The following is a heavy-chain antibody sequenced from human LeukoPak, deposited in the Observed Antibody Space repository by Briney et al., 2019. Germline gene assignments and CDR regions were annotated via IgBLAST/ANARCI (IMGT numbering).Heavy chain of an antibody. CDR3: ASYCGGDCLGDSFDY. D-gene: IGHD2-21*02. CDR2: IYYTGRT. CDR1: GGSIRRDY. Sequence: SGSLCLTCTVSGGSIRRDYWSWGRETPGKGVEWGGYIYYTGRTNYNPSPKRGVTISVDTSKNHFSLKLSSVTAADTAVYYCASYCGGDCLGDSFDYWGQGTLVTVSS. J-gene: IGHJ4*02. V-gene: IGHV4-59*01.